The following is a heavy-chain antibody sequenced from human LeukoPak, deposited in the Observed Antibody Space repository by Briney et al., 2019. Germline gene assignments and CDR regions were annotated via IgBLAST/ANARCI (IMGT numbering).Heavy chain of an antibody. D-gene: IGHD6-13*01. V-gene: IGHV4-34*01. J-gene: IGHJ4*02. Sequence: SETLSLTCAVYGGSFSGYYWSWIRQPPGKGLEWIGEINHSGSTNYNPSLKSRVTISVDTSKNQFSLKLSSVTAADTAVYYCARGIQQLVPFDYWGRGTLVTVSS. CDR1: GGSFSGYY. CDR3: ARGIQQLVPFDY. CDR2: INHSGST.